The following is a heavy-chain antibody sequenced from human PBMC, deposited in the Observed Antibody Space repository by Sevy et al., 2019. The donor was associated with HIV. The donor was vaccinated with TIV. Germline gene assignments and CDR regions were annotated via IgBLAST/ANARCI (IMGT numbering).Heavy chain of an antibody. CDR2: IYPGDSDT. D-gene: IGHD3-10*01. J-gene: IGHJ4*02. V-gene: IGHV5-51*03. CDR3: ARLASSYGSGSYRDINFDY. CDR1: GYSFTSYW. Sequence: RQGESLKISCKGSGYSFTSYWIGWVRQMPGKGLEWMGIIYPGDSDTRYSPSFQGQVTISADKSISTAYLQWSSLKASDTAMYYCARLASSYGSGSYRDINFDYWGQGTLVTVSS.